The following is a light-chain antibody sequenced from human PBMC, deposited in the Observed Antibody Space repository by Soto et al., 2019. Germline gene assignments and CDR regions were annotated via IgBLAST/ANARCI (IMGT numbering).Light chain of an antibody. J-gene: IGLJ2*01. V-gene: IGLV2-14*03. CDR1: NSDVGGYNF. CDR2: DVI. Sequence: QSALTQPASVSGSPGQSITISCTGSNSDVGGYNFVSWYQQHPGKAPKLLIYDVINRPSGVSDRFSGSKSGNTASLTISGLQAEDEADYYCNSYTSSRSVVFGGGTKLTVL. CDR3: NSYTSSRSVV.